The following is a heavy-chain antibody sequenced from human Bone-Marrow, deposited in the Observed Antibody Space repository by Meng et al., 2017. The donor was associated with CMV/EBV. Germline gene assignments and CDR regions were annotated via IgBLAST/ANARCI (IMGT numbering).Heavy chain of an antibody. J-gene: IGHJ4*02. CDR2: IKQDGSAK. V-gene: IGHV3-7*01. CDR1: GFTFSSYS. D-gene: IGHD3-16*01. Sequence: GGSLRLSCAASGFTFSSYSMNWVRQAPGKGLEWVATIKQDGSAKYYADSVKGRFTTSTDKAKSSLYLQMNSLRAEDTAVYYCASTSGQWGQGMLVTVSS. CDR3: ASTSGQ.